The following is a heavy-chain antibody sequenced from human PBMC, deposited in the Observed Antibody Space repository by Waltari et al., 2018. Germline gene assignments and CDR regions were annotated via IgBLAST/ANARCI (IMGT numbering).Heavy chain of an antibody. D-gene: IGHD4-4*01. CDR3: VKDGDYSLPTYDAFDV. J-gene: IGHJ3*01. CDR2: IRLEGKTA. CDR1: GITFRNFA. Sequence: QVLLVESGGGVVQPGGSLRLSCAASGITFRNFAMHWVRQTPARGLEWVAFIRLEGKTADYAESVTGRFIVSRDNSDNTCYLEMNRLRPEDTGVYYCVKDGDYSLPTYDAFDVWGPGTMVSVSS. V-gene: IGHV3-30*02.